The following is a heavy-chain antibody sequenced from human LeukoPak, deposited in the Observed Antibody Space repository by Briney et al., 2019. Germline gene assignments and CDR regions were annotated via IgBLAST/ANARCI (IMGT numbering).Heavy chain of an antibody. Sequence: GASVKVSRKASGYTFTGYYMHWVRQAPGQGLEWMGWINPNSGGTNYAQKFQGRVTMTRDTSISTAYMELSSLRSEDTAVYYCARAEEVPYYGSGSYYIPSYWGQGTLVTVSS. J-gene: IGHJ4*02. V-gene: IGHV1-2*02. CDR3: ARAEEVPYYGSGSYYIPSY. CDR2: INPNSGGT. CDR1: GYTFTGYY. D-gene: IGHD3-10*01.